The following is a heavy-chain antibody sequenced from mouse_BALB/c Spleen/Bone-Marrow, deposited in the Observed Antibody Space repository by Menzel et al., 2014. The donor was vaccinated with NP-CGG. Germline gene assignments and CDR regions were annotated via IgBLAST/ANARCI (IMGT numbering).Heavy chain of an antibody. CDR1: GYTFTSSW. CDR3: ARHHRYAYYFDY. V-gene: IGHV1S130*01. J-gene: IGHJ2*01. D-gene: IGHD2-14*01. Sequence: VQLQQSGSVLVRPGASVKLSCTASGYTFTSSWIHWAQQRPGQGLEWIGEIHPNSANTNYNEKFKGKATLTVDTSSSTAYVDPGSLTSEESSVYFCARHHRYAYYFDYGGQGTPLTVSS. CDR2: IHPNSANT.